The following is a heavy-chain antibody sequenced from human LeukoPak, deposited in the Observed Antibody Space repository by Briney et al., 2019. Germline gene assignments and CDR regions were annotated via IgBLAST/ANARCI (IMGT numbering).Heavy chain of an antibody. J-gene: IGHJ5*02. V-gene: IGHV4-39*07. CDR2: LYYSGST. CDR1: GGSIIGDHFY. Sequence: NPSETLSLTCTVFGGSIIGDHFYWGWIRQPPGKGLEWIGSLYYSGSTYYNSSLKSRVTISVDTSKNQFSLSLTSVTAADTAVYYCARDCCGYRSWFDPWSQGTPVTVSS. D-gene: IGHD6-25*01. CDR3: ARDCCGYRSWFDP.